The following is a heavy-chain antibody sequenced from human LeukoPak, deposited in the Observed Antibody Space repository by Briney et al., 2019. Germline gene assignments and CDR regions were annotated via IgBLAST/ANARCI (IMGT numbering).Heavy chain of an antibody. D-gene: IGHD1-26*01. CDR1: GDTLSNKNAA. V-gene: IGHV6-1*01. J-gene: IGHJ4*02. Sequence: SQILSLTCALSGDTLSNKNAAWNWITQSPSRGLEWLGRTYYRSKWYNDYAVSVKGRIDINPDTSKNQFSLQLNSVTPEDTAVYYCAREGVGATMANWGQGTRVTVSS. CDR2: TYYRSKWYN. CDR3: AREGVGATMAN.